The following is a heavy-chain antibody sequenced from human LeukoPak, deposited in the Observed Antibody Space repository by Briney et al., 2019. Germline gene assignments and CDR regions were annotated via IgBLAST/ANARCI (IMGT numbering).Heavy chain of an antibody. CDR3: AREDLDIAAAGTGDY. CDR2: INPNSGGT. D-gene: IGHD6-13*01. J-gene: IGHJ4*02. V-gene: IGHV1-2*02. CDR1: GYTFTGYY. Sequence: ASVKVSCKASGYTFTGYYMHWVRQAPGQWLEWMGWINPNSGGTNYAQKFQGRVTMTRDTSISTAYMELSRLRSDDTAVYYCAREDLDIAAAGTGDYWGQGTLVTVSS.